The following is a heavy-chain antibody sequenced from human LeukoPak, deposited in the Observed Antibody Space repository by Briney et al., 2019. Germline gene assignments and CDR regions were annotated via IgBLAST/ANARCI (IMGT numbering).Heavy chain of an antibody. J-gene: IGHJ4*02. CDR3: ARGATSFDF. Sequence: SETLSLTCTVSGGSISSYYWSWIRQPPGKGLEWIGYIYYSGSTNYNPSLRSRVTISVDMPKNQFSLKLTSVTAADTAVYYCARGATSFDFWGQGTLVTVSS. V-gene: IGHV4-59*01. CDR2: IYYSGST. CDR1: GGSISSYY.